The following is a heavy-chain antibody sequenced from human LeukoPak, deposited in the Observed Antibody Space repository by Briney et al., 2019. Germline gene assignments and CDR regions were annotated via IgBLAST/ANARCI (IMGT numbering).Heavy chain of an antibody. CDR3: ARDGGRVTMVRGVKSLDY. V-gene: IGHV1-18*01. D-gene: IGHD3-10*01. J-gene: IGHJ4*02. Sequence: ASVKVSCKASGYTFTSYGISWVRQAPGQGLEWMAWISAYNGNTNYAQKLQGRVTMTTDTSTSTAYMELRSLRSDDTAVYYCARDGGRVTMVRGVKSLDYWGQGTLVTVSS. CDR2: ISAYNGNT. CDR1: GYTFTSYG.